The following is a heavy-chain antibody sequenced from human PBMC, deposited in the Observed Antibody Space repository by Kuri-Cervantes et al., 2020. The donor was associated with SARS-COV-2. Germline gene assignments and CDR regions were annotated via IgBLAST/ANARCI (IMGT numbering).Heavy chain of an antibody. Sequence: GSLRLSCTVSGGSISSSSYYWGWIRQPPGKGLEWIGSIYYSGSTYYNPSLKSRVTISVDTSKNQFSLKLSSVTAADTAVYYCASLVGATGYYYYMDVWGKGIT. J-gene: IGHJ6*03. V-gene: IGHV4-39*01. CDR2: IYYSGST. D-gene: IGHD1-26*01. CDR3: ASLVGATGYYYYMDV. CDR1: GGSISSSSYY.